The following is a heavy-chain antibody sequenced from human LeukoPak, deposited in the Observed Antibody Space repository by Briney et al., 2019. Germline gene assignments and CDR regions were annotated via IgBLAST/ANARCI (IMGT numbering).Heavy chain of an antibody. CDR3: AKDDAWLQFGD. Sequence: GGSLRLSCAASGFTFSSYAMSWVRQAPGKGLEWVSAISGSGGSTYYADSVKGRSTISRDNSKNTLYLQMNSLRAEDTAVYYCAKDDAWLQFGDWGRGTLVTVSS. CDR1: GFTFSSYA. CDR2: ISGSGGST. J-gene: IGHJ4*02. D-gene: IGHD5-24*01. V-gene: IGHV3-23*01.